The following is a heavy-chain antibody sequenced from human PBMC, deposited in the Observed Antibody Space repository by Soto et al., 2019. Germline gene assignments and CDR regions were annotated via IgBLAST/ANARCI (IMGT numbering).Heavy chain of an antibody. CDR2: VHISGHS. V-gene: IGHV4-4*02. J-gene: IGHJ5*01. Sequence: SETLSLTCTLSGGSVRAPDWWNWVRQSPDKGLEWIAEVHISGHSNYNPSLSSRVSVSIDSSKNQFYLNLNSVTAADTAIYYCARVRQGCSANNCYFDPWGQGTKVTVSS. CDR3: ARVRQGCSANNCYFDP. D-gene: IGHD1-1*01. CDR1: GGSVRAPDW.